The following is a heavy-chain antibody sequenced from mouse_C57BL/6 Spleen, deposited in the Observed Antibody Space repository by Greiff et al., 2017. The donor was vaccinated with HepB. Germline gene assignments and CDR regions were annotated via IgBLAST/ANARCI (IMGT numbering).Heavy chain of an antibody. CDR1: GFTFSDAW. V-gene: IGHV6-6*01. CDR2: IRNKANNHAT. J-gene: IGHJ2*01. CDR3: TRGLYYYGSSPFDY. D-gene: IGHD1-1*01. Sequence: EVQVVESGGGLVQPGGSMKLSCAASGFTFSDAWMDWVRQSPEKGLEWVAEIRNKANNHATYYAESVKGRFTISRDDSKSSVYLQMNSLRAEDTGIYYCTRGLYYYGSSPFDYWGQGTTLTVSS.